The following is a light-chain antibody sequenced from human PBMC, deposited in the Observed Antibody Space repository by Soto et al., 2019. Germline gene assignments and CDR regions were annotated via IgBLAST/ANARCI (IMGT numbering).Light chain of an antibody. J-gene: IGKJ1*01. CDR3: PQYNNWPPGT. CDR1: QSVHGH. V-gene: IGKV3-15*01. Sequence: ILITQAPSCRSIPPAPRFCLSCKASQSVHGHVLWYQQKPGQAPRLLIYGTSTRAAGIPARFSGSGSATEFTLTIRRLQSADFDVYYCPQYNNWPPGTFGQGTRGDIK. CDR2: GTS.